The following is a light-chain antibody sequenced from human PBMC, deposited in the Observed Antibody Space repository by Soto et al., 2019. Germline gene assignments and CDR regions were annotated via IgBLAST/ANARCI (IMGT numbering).Light chain of an antibody. Sequence: EIVMTQSPATLSVSPGEGATLSCRASQSVGANLAWYLQKPGQAPKLLLYNPSTRATGVPARFSGSGSGTDFTLTISSLQSEDFAIYYCQQYDDWPLTFGGGTMVEFK. V-gene: IGKV3-15*01. CDR2: NPS. CDR3: QQYDDWPLT. CDR1: QSVGAN. J-gene: IGKJ4*01.